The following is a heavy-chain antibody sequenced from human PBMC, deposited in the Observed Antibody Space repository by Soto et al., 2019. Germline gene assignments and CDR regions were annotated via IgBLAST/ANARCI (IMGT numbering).Heavy chain of an antibody. Sequence: GGSLRLSCAASGFTFSSYAMTWVRQAPGKGLEWISSISDGADGTYYADSVKGRFTISRDSSKNTLSLQMNSLRADDTAVYYCARARGTTLYDYWGQGTLVTVSS. J-gene: IGHJ4*02. V-gene: IGHV3-23*01. CDR2: ISDGADGT. CDR3: ARARGTTLYDY. CDR1: GFTFSSYA. D-gene: IGHD4-17*01.